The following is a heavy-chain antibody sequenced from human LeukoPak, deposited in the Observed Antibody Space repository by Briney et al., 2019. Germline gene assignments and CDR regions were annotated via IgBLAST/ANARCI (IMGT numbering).Heavy chain of an antibody. CDR1: GYTFTGYY. CDR2: INPNSGGT. CDR3: ARDYYSSGSKGFDP. V-gene: IGHV1-2*02. J-gene: IGHJ5*02. D-gene: IGHD6-19*01. Sequence: ASVKVSCKASGYTFTGYYMHWVRQAPGLGLEWVGWINPNSGGTNYAQKFQGRVTMTTDTSTSTAYMELRSLRSDDTAVYYCARDYYSSGSKGFDPWGQGTLVTVSS.